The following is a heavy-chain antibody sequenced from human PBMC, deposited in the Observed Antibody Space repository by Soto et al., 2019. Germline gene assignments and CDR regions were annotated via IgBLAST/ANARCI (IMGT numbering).Heavy chain of an antibody. CDR3: ARGECSSSSCYIDWFDP. Sequence: ASVKVSCKASGYTFTGYYMHWVRQAPGQGLEWMGWINPNSGGTNYAQKFQGWVTMTRDTSISTAYMELSRLRSDHTAVYYCARGECSSSSCYIDWFDPWGQGTLVTVSA. D-gene: IGHD2-2*02. CDR1: GYTFTGYY. J-gene: IGHJ5*02. CDR2: INPNSGGT. V-gene: IGHV1-2*04.